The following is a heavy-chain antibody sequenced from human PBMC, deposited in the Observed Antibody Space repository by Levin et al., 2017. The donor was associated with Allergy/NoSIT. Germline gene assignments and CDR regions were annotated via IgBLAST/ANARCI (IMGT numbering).Heavy chain of an antibody. CDR3: ARHGSWGSGYYSFDY. D-gene: IGHD3-3*01. V-gene: IGHV4-59*08. J-gene: IGHJ4*02. CDR2: IYYSGDT. CDR1: GGSINSYY. Sequence: PSETLSLTCTVSGGSINSYYWSWIRLPPGKGLEWIGYIYYSGDTNYNPSLKTRVTMSLDTPKNQFSLRLTSVTAADTAVYYCARHGSWGSGYYSFDYWGQGTLVTVSS.